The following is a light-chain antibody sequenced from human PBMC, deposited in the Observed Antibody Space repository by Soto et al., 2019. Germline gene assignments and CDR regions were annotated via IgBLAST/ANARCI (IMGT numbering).Light chain of an antibody. CDR2: GAS. J-gene: IGKJ2*01. CDR1: QSVPST. CDR3: QQYNNWPYT. V-gene: IGKV3D-15*01. Sequence: EIVLTQSPGTLSLSPGERATLSCRASQSVPSTYLAWYQQKPGQAPRLLIYGASTRATGIPARFSGSGSGTEFTLTISSLQSEDFAVYYCQQYNNWPYTFGQGTKVDIK.